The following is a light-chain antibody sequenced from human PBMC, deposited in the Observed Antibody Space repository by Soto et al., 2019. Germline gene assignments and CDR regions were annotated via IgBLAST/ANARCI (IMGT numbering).Light chain of an antibody. Sequence: QSALTQPASVSGSPGQSITISCAGPRDDIGAYDYVSWYQQHPGNAPKLLVYEVTNRPSGVSDRFSGSKSGNTASLTISWLQAEDEADYYCNSYTNSSAVVFGGGTKVTVL. CDR3: NSYTNSSAVV. CDR1: RDDIGAYDY. V-gene: IGLV2-14*01. CDR2: EVT. J-gene: IGLJ2*01.